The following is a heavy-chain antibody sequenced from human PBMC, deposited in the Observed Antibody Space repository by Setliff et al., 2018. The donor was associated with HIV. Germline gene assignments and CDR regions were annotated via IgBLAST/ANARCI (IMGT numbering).Heavy chain of an antibody. D-gene: IGHD3-10*02. V-gene: IGHV3-11*01. CDR1: GFTFSSFS. CDR2: ISADSTI. Sequence: GGSLRLSCSASGFTFSSFSMNWFRQAPGKGLEWVSYISADSTIYYADSVKGRFTISRDNAKNSLYLQMNSLRAEDTAMYYCARDKGPPPVVHLDYWGQGTLVTVSS. J-gene: IGHJ4*02. CDR3: ARDKGPPPVVHLDY.